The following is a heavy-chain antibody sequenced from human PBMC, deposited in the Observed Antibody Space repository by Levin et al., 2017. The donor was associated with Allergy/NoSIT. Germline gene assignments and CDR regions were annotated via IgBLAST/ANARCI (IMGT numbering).Heavy chain of an antibody. CDR3: ARDWESSSLGDHFDY. D-gene: IGHD3-16*01. V-gene: IGHV1-18*01. J-gene: IGHJ4*02. CDR2: INPDNGNT. CDR1: GYTFTNYG. Sequence: ASVKVSCKASGYTFTNYGISWVRQAPGQGLEWMGWINPDNGNTKYAQKFQARVTMTTDTSTTTAHMELRSLTSDDTAVYYCARDWESSSLGDHFDYWGQGTLVTVSS.